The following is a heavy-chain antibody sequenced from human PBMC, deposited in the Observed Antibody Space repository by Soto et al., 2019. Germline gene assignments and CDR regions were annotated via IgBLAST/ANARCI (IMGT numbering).Heavy chain of an antibody. Sequence: PGGSLRLSCAASGFTFSSYGMHWVRQAPGKGLEWVAVISYDGSNKYYADSVKGRFTISRDNSKNTLYLQMNSLRAEDTAVYYCAKVGNYCYYGMDVWGQGTTVTVSS. CDR3: AKVGNYCYYGMDV. CDR2: ISYDGSNK. V-gene: IGHV3-30*18. CDR1: GFTFSSYG. J-gene: IGHJ6*02.